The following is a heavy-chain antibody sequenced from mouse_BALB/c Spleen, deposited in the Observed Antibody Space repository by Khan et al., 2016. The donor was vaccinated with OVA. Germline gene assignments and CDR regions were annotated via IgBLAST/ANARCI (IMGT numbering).Heavy chain of an antibody. CDR3: ARGLRLLAY. CDR2: ISTLAYSI. J-gene: IGHJ3*01. Sequence: EVQLQESGGGFVQPGGSRKLSCAASGFTFSDYGMAWVRQAPGKGPEWVAFISTLAYSIYYADTVTGRFTIPRENAKHTLYLEMSRLRSEDTAMYCCARGLRLLAYWGQGTLVTVSA. CDR1: GFTFSDYG. V-gene: IGHV5-15*02. D-gene: IGHD1-2*01.